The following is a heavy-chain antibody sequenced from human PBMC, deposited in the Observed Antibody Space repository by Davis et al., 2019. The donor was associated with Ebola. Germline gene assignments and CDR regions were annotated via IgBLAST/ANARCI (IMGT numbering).Heavy chain of an antibody. V-gene: IGHV3-33*01. CDR2: IWYDGSNK. J-gene: IGHJ4*02. Sequence: PGGSLRLSCAASGFTFSSYGMHWVRQAPGKGLEWVAVIWYDGSNKYYADSVKGRFTISRDNSKNTLYLQMNSLRAEDTAVYYCARGPKAARPGGSFDYWGQGTLVTVSS. CDR3: ARGPKAARPGGSFDY. D-gene: IGHD6-6*01. CDR1: GFTFSSYG.